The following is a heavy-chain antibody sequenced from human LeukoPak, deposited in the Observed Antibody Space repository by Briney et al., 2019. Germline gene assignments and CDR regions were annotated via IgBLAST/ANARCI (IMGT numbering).Heavy chain of an antibody. D-gene: IGHD7-27*01. Sequence: PGGSLRLSCAASGFTFDDYAMHWVRQAPGKGLEWVSGISWNSGSIGYADSVKGRFTISRDNAKNSLYLQMNSLRAEDRALYYCAKDTGHAIDYWGQGTLVTVSS. CDR3: AKDTGHAIDY. J-gene: IGHJ4*02. CDR1: GFTFDDYA. V-gene: IGHV3-9*01. CDR2: ISWNSGSI.